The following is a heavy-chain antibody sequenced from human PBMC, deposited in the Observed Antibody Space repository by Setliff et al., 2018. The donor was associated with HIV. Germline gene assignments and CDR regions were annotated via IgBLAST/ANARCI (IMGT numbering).Heavy chain of an antibody. CDR3: ARSRSTRDAFDT. Sequence: PGGSLRLSCEASGFTVIDYALNWVRQAPGKGLEWVSSISSSGSYIYYAASQKGRFTITRDNARNSLYLEMSTLRAEDTALYYCARSRSTRDAFDTWGRGTMVTVSS. J-gene: IGHJ3*02. CDR2: ISSSGSYI. D-gene: IGHD2-2*01. CDR1: GFTVIDYA. V-gene: IGHV3-21*01.